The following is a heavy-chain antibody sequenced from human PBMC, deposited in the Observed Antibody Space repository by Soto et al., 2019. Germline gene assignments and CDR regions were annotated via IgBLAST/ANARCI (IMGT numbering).Heavy chain of an antibody. J-gene: IGHJ4*02. D-gene: IGHD3-10*01. V-gene: IGHV3-9*01. Sequence: EVQLVESGGGLVQPGGSLRLSCAASGFTFDDYAIHWVRQAPGKGLEWVSGISWNGAATGYADSVKGRFTISRDNAKNTPYLQMNSLGSDDTAIHYCANLPLYGSGFDCWGLGTLVTVSS. CDR3: ANLPLYGSGFDC. CDR1: GFTFDDYA. CDR2: ISWNGAAT.